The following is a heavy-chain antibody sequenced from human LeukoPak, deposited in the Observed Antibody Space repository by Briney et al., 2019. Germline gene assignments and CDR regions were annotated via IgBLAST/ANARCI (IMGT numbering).Heavy chain of an antibody. CDR3: AREFVYSSSWRIFDY. J-gene: IGHJ4*02. D-gene: IGHD6-13*01. Sequence: GSSVKVSCKASGGTFSSYAISWVRQAPGQGLEWMGGIIPIFGTANYAQKFQGRVTITTDESTSTAYMELSSLRSEDTAVYYCAREFVYSSSWRIFDYWGQGTLVTVSS. CDR2: IIPIFGTA. V-gene: IGHV1-69*05. CDR1: GGTFSSYA.